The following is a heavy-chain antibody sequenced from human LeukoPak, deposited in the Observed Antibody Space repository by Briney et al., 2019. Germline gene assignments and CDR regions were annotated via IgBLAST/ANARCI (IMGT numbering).Heavy chain of an antibody. CDR2: ISAYNGNT. V-gene: IGHV1-18*01. J-gene: IGHJ4*02. CDR3: ARVGAFIIAAAGHGLNYFDY. Sequence: ASVKVSCKASGYTFTSYGISWVRQAPGQGLEWMGWISAYNGNTNYAQKLQGRVTMTTDTSTSTAYMELRSLRSDDTAVYYCARVGAFIIAAAGHGLNYFDYWGQGTLVTVSS. CDR1: GYTFTSYG. D-gene: IGHD6-13*01.